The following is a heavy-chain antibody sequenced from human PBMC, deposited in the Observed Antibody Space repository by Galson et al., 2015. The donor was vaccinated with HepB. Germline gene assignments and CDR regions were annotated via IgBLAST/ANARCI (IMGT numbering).Heavy chain of an antibody. CDR3: ARGRLTIFAVVTDVRDYYYRMDV. J-gene: IGHJ6*02. CDR2: INPNSGDP. V-gene: IGHV1-2*02. Sequence: SVKVSCQASGYSFTDYYMHWVRQAPGQGLEWVGWINPNSGDPYYAQMFQGRVTTTRDKSISTANMELTSLRSDDTAVYYCARGRLTIFAVVTDVRDYYYRMDVWGQGTTVTVSS. CDR1: GYSFTDYY. D-gene: IGHD3-3*01.